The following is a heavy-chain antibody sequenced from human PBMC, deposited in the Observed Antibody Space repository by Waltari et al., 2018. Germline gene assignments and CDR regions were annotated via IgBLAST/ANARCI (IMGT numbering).Heavy chain of an antibody. V-gene: IGHV3-30*01. CDR3: ASADTLYGGKDV. D-gene: IGHD3-16*02. Sequence: QVQLVESGGGVVQPGRSLRLSCAASGFTFSSYAMPWVRQAPGKGLEWVAVISYDGSNKYYADSGKGRFTISRDNSKNTLYLQMNSLRAEDTAVYYCASADTLYGGKDVWGQGTTVTVSS. CDR2: ISYDGSNK. J-gene: IGHJ6*02. CDR1: GFTFSSYA.